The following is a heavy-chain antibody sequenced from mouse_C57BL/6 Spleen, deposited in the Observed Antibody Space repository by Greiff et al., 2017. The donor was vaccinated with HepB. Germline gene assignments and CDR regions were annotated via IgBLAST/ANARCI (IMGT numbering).Heavy chain of an antibody. CDR2: IHPSDSDT. J-gene: IGHJ2*01. CDR1: GYTFTRYW. CDR3: ANGGGYYFDY. Sequence: QVQLQPPGAELVKPGASVKVSCKASGYTFTRYWMQWVKQSPGNGLEWIGRIHPSDSDTNYNQTFKGTATLTVDKSSSTAYMPLSRLTSEDPAVYYCANGGGYYFDYWGQGTTLTVSS. D-gene: IGHD1-1*02. V-gene: IGHV1-74*01.